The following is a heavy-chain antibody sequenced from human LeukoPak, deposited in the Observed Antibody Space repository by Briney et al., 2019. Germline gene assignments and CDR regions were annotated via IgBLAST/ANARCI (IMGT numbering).Heavy chain of an antibody. CDR1: GFTFSSYA. CDR3: ARAPTGPTRYDY. V-gene: IGHV3-64*01. D-gene: IGHD1-1*01. CDR2: ISSNGGST. J-gene: IGHJ4*02. Sequence: GGSLRLSCAASGFTFSSYAMHWVRQAPGKGLEYVSAISSNGGSTYYANSVEGRFTISRDNSKNTLYLQMGSLRAEDMAVYYCARAPTGPTRYDYWGQGTLVTVSS.